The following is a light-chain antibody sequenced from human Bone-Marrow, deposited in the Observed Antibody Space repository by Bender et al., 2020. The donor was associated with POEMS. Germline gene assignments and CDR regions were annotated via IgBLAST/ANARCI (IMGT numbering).Light chain of an antibody. V-gene: IGLV2-11*01. J-gene: IGLJ3*02. CDR3: VAWDASLNGWV. Sequence: QSVLTQPPSVSGSPGQSVTISCTGNRFDIGTHDYVSWYQQYPGKAPKLMIYDVTNRPSGVPDRFSGSKSGTSASLAITGLQSDDEAIYFCVAWDASLNGWVFGGGTKLTVL. CDR2: DVT. CDR1: RFDIGTHDY.